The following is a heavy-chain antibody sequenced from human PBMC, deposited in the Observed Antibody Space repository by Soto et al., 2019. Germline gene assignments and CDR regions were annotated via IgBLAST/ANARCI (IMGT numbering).Heavy chain of an antibody. Sequence: SLRLSCSASGFTFSDYPMSWFRQAPGKGLEWVAYIRTAAYGATTEYAASVKDRFTISRDDSESIASLQMSSLKTEDTAVYYCSRAIRLSGDSFDVWGQGTLVTVSS. CDR3: SRAIRLSGDSFDV. J-gene: IGHJ3*01. CDR2: IRTAAYGATT. V-gene: IGHV3-49*03. D-gene: IGHD5-18*01. CDR1: GFTFSDYP.